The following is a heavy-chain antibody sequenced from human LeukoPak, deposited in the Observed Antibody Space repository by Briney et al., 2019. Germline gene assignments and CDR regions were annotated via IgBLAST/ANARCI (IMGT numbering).Heavy chain of an antibody. J-gene: IGHJ4*02. CDR3: AKGAGYSYGYLASAYFDY. CDR2: ISQDGTKT. V-gene: IGHV3-7*01. Sequence: GGSLRLSCAASGFTFSSYWMTWVRQAPGKGLEWVASISQDGTKTYFEDSMKGRFTISRDNAKNSLYLQMNSLRAADTAVYYCAKGAGYSYGYLASAYFDYWGQGTLVTVSS. D-gene: IGHD5-18*01. CDR1: GFTFSSYW.